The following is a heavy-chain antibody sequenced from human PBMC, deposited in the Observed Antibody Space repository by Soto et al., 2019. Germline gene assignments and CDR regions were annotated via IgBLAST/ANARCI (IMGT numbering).Heavy chain of an antibody. CDR2: ISGSGGST. D-gene: IGHD5-12*01. CDR3: AKFLGGYSGYDDNYYYYGMDV. CDR1: GFTFSSYA. J-gene: IGHJ6*02. Sequence: SGGSLRLSCAASGFTFSSYAMSWVRQAPGKGLEWVSAISGSGGSTYYADSVKGRFTISRDNSKNTLYLQMNSLRAEDTAVYYCAKFLGGYSGYDDNYYYYGMDVWGQGTTVTVSS. V-gene: IGHV3-23*01.